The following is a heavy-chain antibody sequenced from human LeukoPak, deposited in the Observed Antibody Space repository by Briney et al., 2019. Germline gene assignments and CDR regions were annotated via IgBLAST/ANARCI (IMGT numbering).Heavy chain of an antibody. J-gene: IGHJ6*02. CDR1: GYTFTGYY. V-gene: IGHV1-2*02. Sequence: ASVKVSCKAFGYTFTGYYIHWVRQAPGQGLEWMGWINPNSGGINYAQKFQGRVTMTRDTSISTAYMELSRLRSDDTAVYYCARDISPTLRLGGDYYYYGMDVWGQGTTVTVSS. CDR3: ARDISPTLRLGGDYYYYGMDV. CDR2: INPNSGGI. D-gene: IGHD3-16*01.